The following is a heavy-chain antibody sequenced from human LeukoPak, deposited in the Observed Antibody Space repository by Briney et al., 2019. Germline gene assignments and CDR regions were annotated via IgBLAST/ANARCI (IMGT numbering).Heavy chain of an antibody. CDR2: IKQDGSEK. CDR3: ARDFVQLAQPLGY. J-gene: IGHJ4*02. CDR1: GFTFSNAW. D-gene: IGHD1/OR15-1a*01. Sequence: GGSLRPSCAASGFTFSNAWMSWVRQAPGKGPEWVANIKQDGSEKNYVDSVKGRFIISRDNAKNSLYLQINSLRVEDTAVYYCARDFVQLAQPLGYWGQGTLVTVSS. V-gene: IGHV3-7*01.